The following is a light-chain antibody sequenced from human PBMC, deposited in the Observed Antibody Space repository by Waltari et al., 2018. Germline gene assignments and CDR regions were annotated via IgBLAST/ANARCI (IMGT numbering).Light chain of an antibody. J-gene: IGKJ1*01. CDR3: QNYERLPAT. CDR1: QSIGIY. CDR2: HAS. V-gene: IGKV3-20*01. Sequence: EIVLTQSPGTLSLSPGERATLSCRASQSIGIYLAWYQQKSGQAPRLLIYHASSRATGIPDRFSGRGSGTDFSLTISRLEPEDFAVYYCQNYERLPATFGQGTKVEIK.